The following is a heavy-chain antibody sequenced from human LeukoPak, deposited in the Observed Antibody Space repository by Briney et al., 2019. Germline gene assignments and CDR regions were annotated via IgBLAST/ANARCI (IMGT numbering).Heavy chain of an antibody. Sequence: PGGSLRLSCVASGFTFSNHWMGWVRQAPGKGLEWVSYISSSSSTIYYADSVKGRFTISRDNAKNSLYLQMNSLRAEDTAVYYCARDLPLLEWLLPPGGNYGMDVWGQGTTVTVSS. V-gene: IGHV3-48*01. D-gene: IGHD3-3*01. CDR3: ARDLPLLEWLLPPGGNYGMDV. CDR2: ISSSSSTI. J-gene: IGHJ6*02. CDR1: GFTFSNHW.